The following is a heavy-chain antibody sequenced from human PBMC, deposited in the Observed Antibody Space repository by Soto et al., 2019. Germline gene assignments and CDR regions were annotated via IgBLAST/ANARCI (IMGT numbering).Heavy chain of an antibody. CDR2: IYYTGGT. V-gene: IGHV4-39*02. CDR3: AREGPPIRAHNPPEYFQH. Sequence: PSETLSLTCTVSGDSISTRSNYWAWIRQPPGKGLEWIGSIYYTGGTYYNPSLKSRATLFLDTSKNQFSLNLNSVTAADTAVYYCAREGPPIRAHNPPEYFQHWGQGTPVTVSS. CDR1: GDSISTRSNY. J-gene: IGHJ1*01.